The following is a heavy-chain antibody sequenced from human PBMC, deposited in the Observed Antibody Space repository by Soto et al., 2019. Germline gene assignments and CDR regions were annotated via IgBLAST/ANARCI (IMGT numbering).Heavy chain of an antibody. CDR1: GYTFTSCY. CDR2: IKPSGGST. CDR3: ARDLSLSVFRDGYNYEVGDVLDY. Sequence: GASVKVSCKASGYTFTSCYMHWVRQAPGQGLEWMGIIKPSGGSTSYAQKFQGSVTRTRDTSTSTVYMELSSLRSEDTAVYYCARDLSLSVFRDGYNYEVGDVLDYWGQGTLVTVSS. V-gene: IGHV1-46*01. D-gene: IGHD5-12*01. J-gene: IGHJ4*02.